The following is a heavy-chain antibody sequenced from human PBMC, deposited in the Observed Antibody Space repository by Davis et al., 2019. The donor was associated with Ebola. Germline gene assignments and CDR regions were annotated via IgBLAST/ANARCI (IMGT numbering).Heavy chain of an antibody. CDR2: IRSKANSYAT. J-gene: IGHJ4*02. CDR1: GFTFSGSA. CDR3: ARGRGYCSSTSCYQRFDY. V-gene: IGHV3-73*01. D-gene: IGHD2-2*01. Sequence: GESLKISCAAPGFTFSGSAMHWVRQASGKGLEWVGRIRSKANSYATAYAASVKGRFTISRDDSKNTAYLQMNSLKTEDTAVYYCARGRGYCSSTSCYQRFDYWGQGTLVTVSS.